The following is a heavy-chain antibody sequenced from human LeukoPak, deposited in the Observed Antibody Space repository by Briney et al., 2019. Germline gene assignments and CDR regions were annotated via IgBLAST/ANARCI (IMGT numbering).Heavy chain of an antibody. CDR3: ARGGTSGTPFDY. V-gene: IGHV6-1*01. Sequence: SQTLSLTRAISGDSVSSNSAAWNWVRQSPSRGLEWLGRTYYRSKWYNEYAVSVQSRMTINPDTSKNQFSLQLNSVTPEDTAVYYCARGGTSGTPFDYWGQGTLDTVSS. CDR1: GDSVSSNSAA. D-gene: IGHD1/OR15-1a*01. CDR2: TYYRSKWYN. J-gene: IGHJ4*02.